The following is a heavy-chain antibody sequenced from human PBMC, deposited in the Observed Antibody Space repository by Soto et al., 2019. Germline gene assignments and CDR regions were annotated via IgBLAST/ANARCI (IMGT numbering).Heavy chain of an antibody. J-gene: IGHJ5*02. V-gene: IGHV4-31*03. CDR2: IYYSGST. CDR1: GGSISSGGYY. Sequence: PSETLSLTCTVSGGSISSGGYYWSWIRQHPGKGLEWIGYIYYSGSTYYNPSLKSRVTISVDTSKNQFSLKLSSVTAADTAVYYCARDRFVWGKGWFDPWGQETLVTVPS. CDR3: ARDRFVWGKGWFDP. D-gene: IGHD3-16*01.